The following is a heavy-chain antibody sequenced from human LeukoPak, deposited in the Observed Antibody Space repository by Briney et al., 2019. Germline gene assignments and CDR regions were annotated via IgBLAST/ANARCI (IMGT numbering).Heavy chain of an antibody. CDR3: ARAVGFNWFDP. V-gene: IGHV1-2*04. CDR2: INPNSGGT. D-gene: IGHD2-15*01. Sequence: ASVKVSCKASGYTFTGYYMHWVRQAPGQGLEWMGWINPNSGGTNYAQKFQGWVTMTRDTSISTAYMELSRLRSDDTAAYYCARAVGFNWFDPWGQGTLVTVSS. J-gene: IGHJ5*02. CDR1: GYTFTGYY.